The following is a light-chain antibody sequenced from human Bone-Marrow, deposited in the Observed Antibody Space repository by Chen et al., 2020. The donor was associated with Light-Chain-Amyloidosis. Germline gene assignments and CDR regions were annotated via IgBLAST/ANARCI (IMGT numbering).Light chain of an antibody. CDR2: DVS. Sequence: QSALTQPASVSGSPGQSITISCTATSSDVGGYNYVSWYQQHPGKAPKLIIFDVSNRPSGVSNRFSGSRSGDTASLGISGLQAEDEADYYWWSNGGRVKMFGGGTELTVL. CDR3: WSNGGRVKM. J-gene: IGLJ3*02. CDR1: SSDVGGYNY. V-gene: IGLV2-14*03.